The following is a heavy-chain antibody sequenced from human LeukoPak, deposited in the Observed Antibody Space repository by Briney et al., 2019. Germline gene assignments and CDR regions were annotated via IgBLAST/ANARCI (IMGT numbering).Heavy chain of an antibody. D-gene: IGHD3-22*01. CDR1: GYTLTELS. CDR2: FDPEDGET. J-gene: IGHJ6*02. V-gene: IGHV1-24*01. Sequence: ASVKVSRKVSGYTLTELSMHWVRQAPGKGLEWMGGFDPEDGETIYAQKFQGRVTMTEDTSTDTAYMELSSLRSEDTAVYYCATGSPNYYDSSGYSPPLTTYYYYYGMDVWGQGTTVTVSS. CDR3: ATGSPNYYDSSGYSPPLTTYYYYYGMDV.